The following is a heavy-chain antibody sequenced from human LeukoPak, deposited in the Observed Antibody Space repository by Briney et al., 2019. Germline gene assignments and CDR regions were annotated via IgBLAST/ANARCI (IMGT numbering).Heavy chain of an antibody. CDR2: IYTSGST. CDR1: GGSISSGSYY. CDR3: ARGGLLRDIDY. J-gene: IGHJ4*02. V-gene: IGHV4-61*02. Sequence: SQSMSLTCTVSGGSISSGSYYWSWIRQPAGKGLEWIARIYTSGSTNYNPSLKSRVTISVDTSKNQFSLKLSSVTAADTAVYYCARGGLLRDIDYWGQGTLVTVSS. D-gene: IGHD1-26*01.